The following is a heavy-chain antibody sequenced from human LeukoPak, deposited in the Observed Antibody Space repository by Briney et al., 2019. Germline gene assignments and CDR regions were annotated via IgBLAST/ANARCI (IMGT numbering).Heavy chain of an antibody. Sequence: GGSLRVSCAASGFTFSNYAMTWVRQAPGKGLEWVSAISETGSSTYYADSVKGRFTISRDNSKNTLYLQMNSLRAEDTAVYYCAKEDTVVTPSFDYWGQGTLSPSPQ. D-gene: IGHD4-23*01. CDR3: AKEDTVVTPSFDY. CDR1: GFTFSNYA. V-gene: IGHV3-23*01. J-gene: IGHJ4*02. CDR2: ISETGSST.